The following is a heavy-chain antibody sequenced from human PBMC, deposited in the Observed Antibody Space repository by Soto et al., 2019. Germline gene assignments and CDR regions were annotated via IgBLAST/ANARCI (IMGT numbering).Heavy chain of an antibody. D-gene: IGHD1-1*01. CDR3: ARAVRGWNDS. V-gene: IGHV1-69*12. J-gene: IGHJ4*02. Sequence: QVQLVQSGAEVKKPGSSVKVSCKASVGTFSSYAISWVRQAPGQVREGMGGIIPIFGTANYAQKFQGRVTITADESTSTADMELSSRRSEYTAVYYCARAVRGWNDSGGQGTLVTVSS. CDR1: VGTFSSYA. CDR2: IIPIFGTA.